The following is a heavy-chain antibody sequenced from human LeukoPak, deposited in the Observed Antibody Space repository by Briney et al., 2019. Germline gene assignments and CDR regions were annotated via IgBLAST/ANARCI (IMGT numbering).Heavy chain of an antibody. Sequence: GGSLRLSCAASGFTFSGYNMDWVRQAPGKGLEWVSYINSGSSTIYYADSAKGRFTISRDNAKNTLYLQMNSLRAEDTAVYYCARIVDDYGDSDIGYWGQGTLVTVSS. CDR1: GFTFSGYN. J-gene: IGHJ4*02. V-gene: IGHV3-48*01. CDR2: INSGSSTI. CDR3: ARIVDDYGDSDIGY. D-gene: IGHD4-17*01.